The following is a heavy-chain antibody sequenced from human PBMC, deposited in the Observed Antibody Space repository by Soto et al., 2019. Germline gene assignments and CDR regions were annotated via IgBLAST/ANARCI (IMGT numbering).Heavy chain of an antibody. CDR3: AMTYYYDSSGSNGASAEYFQH. Sequence: QVQLVHSGAEVKKPGSSVKVSCKASGGTFSSYAISWVRQAPGQGLEWMGGIIPIFGTANYAQKFQGRVTITADKSTSTAYMELSSLRSEDTAVYYCAMTYYYDSSGSNGASAEYFQHWGQGTLVTVSS. CDR2: IIPIFGTA. CDR1: GGTFSSYA. V-gene: IGHV1-69*06. D-gene: IGHD3-22*01. J-gene: IGHJ1*01.